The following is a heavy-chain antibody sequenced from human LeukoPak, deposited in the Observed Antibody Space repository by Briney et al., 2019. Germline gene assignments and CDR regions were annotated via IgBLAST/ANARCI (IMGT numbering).Heavy chain of an antibody. Sequence: GGPLRLSCAASGFTFSSYAMSWVRQAPGKGLEWVSAISGSGGSTYYADSVKGRFTISRDNSKNTLYLQMNSLRAEDTAVYYCAKVRKIMATTAYNYFDYWGQGTLVTVSS. V-gene: IGHV3-23*01. CDR3: AKVRKIMATTAYNYFDY. D-gene: IGHD5-12*01. J-gene: IGHJ4*02. CDR2: ISGSGGST. CDR1: GFTFSSYA.